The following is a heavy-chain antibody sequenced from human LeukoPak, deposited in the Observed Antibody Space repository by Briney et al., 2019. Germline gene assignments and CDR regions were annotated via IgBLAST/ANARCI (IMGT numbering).Heavy chain of an antibody. Sequence: GGSLRLSCVGSGFTFSNYAMIWVRQAPGKGLEWVSAITGSGGSTYYADSVKGRFTISRDNSKNTLYLQMNSLRAEDTAVYYCAKDVVVVPAARYNWFDPWGQGTLVTVSS. CDR1: GFTFSNYA. V-gene: IGHV3-23*01. CDR3: AKDVVVVPAARYNWFDP. J-gene: IGHJ5*02. CDR2: ITGSGGST. D-gene: IGHD2-2*01.